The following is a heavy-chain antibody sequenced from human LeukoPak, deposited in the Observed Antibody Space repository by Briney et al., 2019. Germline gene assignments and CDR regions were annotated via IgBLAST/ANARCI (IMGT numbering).Heavy chain of an antibody. Sequence: GGSLRLSCAASGFTFSSYGMHWVRQAPGEGPEWVAVISYDGSNKYYADSVKGRFTISRDNSKNTLYLQMNSLRAEDTAVYYCAKDSAIGYEGSLDPWGQGTLVTVSS. CDR3: AKDSAIGYEGSLDP. CDR2: ISYDGSNK. V-gene: IGHV3-30*18. J-gene: IGHJ5*02. CDR1: GFTFSSYG. D-gene: IGHD5-12*01.